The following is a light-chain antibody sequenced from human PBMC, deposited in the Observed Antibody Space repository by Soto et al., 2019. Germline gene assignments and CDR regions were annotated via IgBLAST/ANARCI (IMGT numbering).Light chain of an antibody. CDR3: HQYGSSITWT. CDR2: AAS. CDR1: QSVTSNY. J-gene: IGKJ1*01. V-gene: IGKV3-20*01. Sequence: EVVLTQSPGTVSLSLGERATLSCRASQSVTSNYLAWYQQKPGQAPRLLIYAASSRATGIPDRFSGSGSGTDFTLSISRLEPEDFAVYYCHQYGSSITWTFGQGTKVEIK.